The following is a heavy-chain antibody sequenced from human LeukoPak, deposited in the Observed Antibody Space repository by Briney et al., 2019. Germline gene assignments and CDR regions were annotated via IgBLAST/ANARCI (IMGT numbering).Heavy chain of an antibody. CDR2: IIPIFGTA. V-gene: IGHV1-69*13. D-gene: IGHD3-9*01. CDR1: GGTFSSYA. CDR3: ARGSLRYFDWLSNNWFDP. Sequence: SVKVSCKASGGTFSSYAISWVRQAPGQGLEWMGGIIPIFGTANYAQKFQGRVTITADESTSTAYMELSSLRSEDTAVYYCARGSLRYFDWLSNNWFDPWGQGTLVTVSS. J-gene: IGHJ5*02.